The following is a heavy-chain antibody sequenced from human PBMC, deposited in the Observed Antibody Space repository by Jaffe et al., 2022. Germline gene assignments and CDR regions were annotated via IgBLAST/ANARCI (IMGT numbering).Heavy chain of an antibody. V-gene: IGHV3-21*01. J-gene: IGHJ3*02. Sequence: EVQLVESGGGLVKPGGSLRLSCAASGFTFSSYSMNWVRQAPGKGLEWVSSIAGTTSNTYYADSVQGRFTISRDNTKNSLYLQMNSLRAEDTAVYYCARVTYYGSGNYHDAFDIWGQGTMVTVSS. CDR2: IAGTTSNT. CDR1: GFTFSSYS. D-gene: IGHD3-10*01. CDR3: ARVTYYGSGNYHDAFDI.